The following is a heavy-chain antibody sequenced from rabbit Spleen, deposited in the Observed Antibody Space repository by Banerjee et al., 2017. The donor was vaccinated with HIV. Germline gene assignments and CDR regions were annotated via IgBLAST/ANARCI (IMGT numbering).Heavy chain of an antibody. J-gene: IGHJ4*01. D-gene: IGHD2-1*01. CDR3: ARDLVGVIGWNFYL. V-gene: IGHV1S45*01. Sequence: QEHLKESGGGLVQPGGSLKLSCTASGVSFSISSYMCWVRQAPGKGLQWIACINASTGKPVYATWASGRFTISRTSSTTVTLRMTSLTAADRATYFCARDLVGVIGWNFYLWGQGTLVTVS. CDR2: INASTGKP. CDR1: GVSFSISSY.